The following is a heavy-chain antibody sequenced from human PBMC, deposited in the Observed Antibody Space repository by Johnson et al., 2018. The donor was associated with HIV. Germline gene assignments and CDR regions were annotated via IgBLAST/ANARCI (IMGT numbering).Heavy chain of an antibody. D-gene: IGHD3-3*01. CDR1: GFSFTNAW. CDR2: IKRKSDGGTT. Sequence: VQLVESGGGLVKPGGSLRLSCAASGFSFTNAWMSWVRQAPGKGLEWVGHIKRKSDGGTTDYAAPVKGRFTISRDDSKNMLYLKMKSLKTEETAVYYCSTVGYDFWSGFLGHDAFDMWGQGTMVTVSS. J-gene: IGHJ3*02. V-gene: IGHV3-15*01. CDR3: STVGYDFWSGFLGHDAFDM.